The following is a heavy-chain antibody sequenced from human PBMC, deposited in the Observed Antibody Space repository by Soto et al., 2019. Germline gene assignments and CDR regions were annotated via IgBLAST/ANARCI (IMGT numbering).Heavy chain of an antibody. Sequence: GASVKVSCKASGYTFTSLAIHWVRQAPGQRLEWLGWVNGGNGDTRYSQKFQDRVTLTRDTSATTAYMELSSLRSEDTAVYYCARSSGWYALDIWGQGTMVTVSS. CDR3: ARSSGWYALDI. CDR2: VNGGNGDT. D-gene: IGHD6-19*01. V-gene: IGHV1-3*01. CDR1: GYTFTSLA. J-gene: IGHJ3*02.